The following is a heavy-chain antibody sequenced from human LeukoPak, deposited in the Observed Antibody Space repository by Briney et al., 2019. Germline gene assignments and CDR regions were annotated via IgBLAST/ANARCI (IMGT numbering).Heavy chain of an antibody. V-gene: IGHV1-18*04. CDR2: ISAYNGNT. D-gene: IGHD6-13*01. CDR3: ARDGYSAAEGNNWFDP. J-gene: IGHJ5*02. Sequence: ASVKVSCKASGYTFTGYYMHWVRQAPGQGLEWMGWISAYNGNTNYAQKLQGRVTMTTDTSTSTAYMELRSLRSDDTAVYYCARDGYSAAEGNNWFDPWGQGTLVTVSS. CDR1: GYTFTGYY.